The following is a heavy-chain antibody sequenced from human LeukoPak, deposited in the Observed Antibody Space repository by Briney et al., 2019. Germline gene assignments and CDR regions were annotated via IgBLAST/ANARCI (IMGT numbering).Heavy chain of an antibody. CDR1: GGSISSGDYY. CDR3: ARGRGYSSSSRRFDP. Sequence: SQTLSLTCTVCGGSISSGDYYWRWIRQPPGKGLEWIGYIYYSGSTYYNPSLKSRVTISVDTSKNQFSLKLSSVTAADTAAYYCARGRGYSSSSRRFDPWGQGTLVTVSS. D-gene: IGHD6-6*01. CDR2: IYYSGST. J-gene: IGHJ5*02. V-gene: IGHV4-30-4*08.